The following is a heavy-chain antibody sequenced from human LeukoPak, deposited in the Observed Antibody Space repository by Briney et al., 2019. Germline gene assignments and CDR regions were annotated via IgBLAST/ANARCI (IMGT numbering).Heavy chain of an antibody. Sequence: PSETLSLTCTVSGGSISSGDYYWSWIRQPPGKGLEWIGYIYYSGSTYYNPSLKSRVTISVDTSKNQFSLKLSSVTAADTAVYYCASRNTYYYYYGMDVWGQGTTVTVSS. CDR1: GGSISSGDYY. CDR3: ASRNTYYYYYGMDV. J-gene: IGHJ6*02. CDR2: IYYSGST. V-gene: IGHV4-30-4*01.